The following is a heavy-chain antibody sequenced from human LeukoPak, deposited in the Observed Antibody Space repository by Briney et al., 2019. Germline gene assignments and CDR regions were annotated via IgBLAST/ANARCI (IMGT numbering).Heavy chain of an antibody. D-gene: IGHD4-17*01. J-gene: IGHJ4*02. CDR1: GFTFGSYW. Sequence: GGSLRLSXAASGFTFGSYWMSWVRQAPGKGLEWVANIKQDGSEKYYVDSVKGRFTISRDNAKNSLYLQMNSLRAEDTAVYYCARAVNIDYWGQGTLVTVSS. CDR2: IKQDGSEK. CDR3: ARAVNIDY. V-gene: IGHV3-7*01.